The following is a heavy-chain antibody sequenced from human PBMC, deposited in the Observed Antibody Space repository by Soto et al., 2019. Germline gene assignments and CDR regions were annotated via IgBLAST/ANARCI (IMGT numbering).Heavy chain of an antibody. CDR3: ARDLAGYSYGHAFDY. D-gene: IGHD5-18*01. Sequence: QVQLQESGPGLVKPSQTLSLTCTVSGGSISSGGYYWSWIRQHPGKGLEWIGYIYYSGRTYYNPFLKSRVTISVDTSKNQFSLKLSSVTAADTAVYYCARDLAGYSYGHAFDYWGQGTLVTVSS. CDR2: IYYSGRT. J-gene: IGHJ4*02. V-gene: IGHV4-31*03. CDR1: GGSISSGGYY.